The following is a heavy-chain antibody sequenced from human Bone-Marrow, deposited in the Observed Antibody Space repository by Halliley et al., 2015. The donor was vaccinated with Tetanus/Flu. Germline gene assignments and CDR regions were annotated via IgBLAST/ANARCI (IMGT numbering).Heavy chain of an antibody. D-gene: IGHD2-2*02. J-gene: IGHJ6*02. CDR2: SGTTI. CDR3: AREDNYCSSTSCYIGLGMDV. Sequence: SGTTIYYADSVKGRFTISRDNAKNSLYLQMNGLRDEDTAVYYCAREDNYCSSTSCYIGLGMDVWGQGTTVTVSS. V-gene: IGHV3-48*02.